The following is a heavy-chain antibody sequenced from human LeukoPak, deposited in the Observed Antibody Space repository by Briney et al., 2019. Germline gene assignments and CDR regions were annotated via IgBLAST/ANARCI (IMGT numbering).Heavy chain of an antibody. Sequence: SETLSLTCAVSGGSISSNNWWSWVRQPPGKGLEWIGEIYHSGSTNYNPSLESRVIISVDNSKNQFSLKLSSVTAADTAVYYCARGEFSSGFGYWGQGTLVTVSS. V-gene: IGHV4-4*02. D-gene: IGHD6-19*01. CDR2: IYHSGST. J-gene: IGHJ4*02. CDR3: ARGEFSSGFGY. CDR1: GGSISSNNW.